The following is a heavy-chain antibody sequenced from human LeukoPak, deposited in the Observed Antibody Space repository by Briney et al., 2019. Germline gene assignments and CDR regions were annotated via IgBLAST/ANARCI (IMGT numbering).Heavy chain of an antibody. Sequence: GGSLRLSCAASGFTFSSYAMSWVRQAPGKGLEWVSAISGSGGSTYYADPVKGRFTISRDNSKNTLYLQMNSLRAEDTAVYYCAQEGYYYYGMDVWGQGTTVTVSS. CDR1: GFTFSSYA. J-gene: IGHJ6*02. V-gene: IGHV3-23*01. CDR3: AQEGYYYYGMDV. CDR2: ISGSGGST.